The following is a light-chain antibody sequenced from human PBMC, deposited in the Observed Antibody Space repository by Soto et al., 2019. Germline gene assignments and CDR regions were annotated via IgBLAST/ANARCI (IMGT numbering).Light chain of an antibody. V-gene: IGKV1-5*01. J-gene: IGKJ1*01. CDR3: QTYNSFWT. CDR2: DAS. Sequence: DIQMTQSPSSLSASVGDRVTITCRASQSIGRFLNWHQQKPGKAPXXLIYDASSLESGVPSRFSVIGSGTEFTLTISSLKPEEFATDDCQTYNSFWTFGQGTKVDIK. CDR1: QSIGRF.